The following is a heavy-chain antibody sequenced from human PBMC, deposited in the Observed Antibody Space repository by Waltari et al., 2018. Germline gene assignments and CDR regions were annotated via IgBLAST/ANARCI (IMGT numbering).Heavy chain of an antibody. V-gene: IGHV4-34*01. CDR2: INHSVST. CDR1: GGSFSGYY. Sequence: QVQLQQWGAGLLKPSETLSLTCAVYGGSFSGYYWSWIRQPPGKGLEWIGEINHSVSTNYNPSLKSRVTISVDTSKNQFSLKLSSVTAADTAVYYCARARSRLRLPGGYFDLWGRGTLVTVSS. CDR3: ARARSRLRLPGGYFDL. D-gene: IGHD4-17*01. J-gene: IGHJ2*01.